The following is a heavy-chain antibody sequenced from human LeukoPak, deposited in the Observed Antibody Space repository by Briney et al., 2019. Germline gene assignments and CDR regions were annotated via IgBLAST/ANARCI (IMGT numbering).Heavy chain of an antibody. CDR3: ARGTGWYDY. CDR1: GGSFSGYY. D-gene: IGHD6-19*01. Sequence: PSETLSLTCAVYGGSFSGYYWSWIRQPPGKGLEWIGEINHSGSTNYNPSLKSRVTISVDTSKNQFSLKLSSVTAADTAEYYCARGTGWYDYWGQGTLVTVSS. V-gene: IGHV4-34*01. CDR2: INHSGST. J-gene: IGHJ4*02.